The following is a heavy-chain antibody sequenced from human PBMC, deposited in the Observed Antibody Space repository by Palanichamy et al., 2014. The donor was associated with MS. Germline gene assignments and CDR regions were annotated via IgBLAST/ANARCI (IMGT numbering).Heavy chain of an antibody. CDR2: IWYDGSNK. D-gene: IGHD3-22*01. V-gene: IGHV3-33*01. CDR1: GFTFSSYG. J-gene: IGHJ3*02. Sequence: QVQLVEVWGRRGSSLGGPVRLSCAASGFTFSSYGMHWVRQAPGKGLEWVAVIWYDGSNKYYADSVKGRFTISRDNSKNTLYLQMNSLRAEDTAVYYCARESRITMIAGGAFDIWGQGTMVTVSS. CDR3: ARESRITMIAGGAFDI.